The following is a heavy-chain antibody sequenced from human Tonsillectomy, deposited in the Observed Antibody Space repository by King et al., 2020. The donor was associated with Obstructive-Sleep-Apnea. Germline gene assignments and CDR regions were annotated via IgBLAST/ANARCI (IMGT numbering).Heavy chain of an antibody. V-gene: IGHV3-23*04. Sequence: VQLVESGGGLVQPGGSLRLSCAASGFTFSSYAMSWVRQAPGKGLEWVSAISGSGGSTYYADSVKGRSTISRDNSKNTLYLQMNSLRAEDTAVYYCAKGPGYCSSTSCYYYYYYGMDVWGQGTTVTVSS. CDR3: AKGPGYCSSTSCYYYYYYGMDV. J-gene: IGHJ6*02. D-gene: IGHD2-2*01. CDR1: GFTFSSYA. CDR2: ISGSGGST.